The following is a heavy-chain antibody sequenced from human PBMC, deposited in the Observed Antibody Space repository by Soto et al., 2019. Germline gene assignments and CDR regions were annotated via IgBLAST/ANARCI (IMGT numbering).Heavy chain of an antibody. CDR2: VSIGGST. D-gene: IGHD2-8*02. Sequence: GESLRLSCAASGFTFSSYAMGWVRQGPGKGLEWVAVVSIGGSTHYAASVRGRFTISRDNSKNTLSLQMNTLTAEDTAVYFCGNPRCSGGHFDYWGQGALVTVSS. V-gene: IGHV3-23*01. CDR1: GFTFSSYA. J-gene: IGHJ4*02. CDR3: GNPRCSGGHFDY.